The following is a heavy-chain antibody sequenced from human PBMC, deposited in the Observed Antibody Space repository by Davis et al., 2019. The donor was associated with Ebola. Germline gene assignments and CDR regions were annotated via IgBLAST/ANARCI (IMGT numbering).Heavy chain of an antibody. Sequence: SVKVSCKASCGTFSSYAISWVRQAPGQGLEWMGRIIPILGIANYAQKFQGRVTITADKSTSTAYMELSSLRSEDTAVYYCARVGQLVPSQFDYWGQGTLVTVSS. J-gene: IGHJ4*02. CDR3: ARVGQLVPSQFDY. D-gene: IGHD6-13*01. CDR2: IIPILGIA. CDR1: CGTFSSYA. V-gene: IGHV1-69*04.